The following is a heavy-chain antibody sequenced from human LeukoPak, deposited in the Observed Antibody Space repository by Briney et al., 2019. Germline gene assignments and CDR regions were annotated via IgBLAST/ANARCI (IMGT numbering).Heavy chain of an antibody. D-gene: IGHD3-22*01. CDR3: ASSYFDNSLHAYDI. Sequence: GGSPRLSCAASGFTFSNAWMSWVRQAPGKGLEWVANIKQDGSEMYYVDSVKGRFTISRDNTKNSLFLHMSSLRAEDTAIYFCASSYFDNSLHAYDIWGQGTMVTVSS. J-gene: IGHJ3*02. V-gene: IGHV3-7*01. CDR1: GFTFSNAW. CDR2: IKQDGSEM.